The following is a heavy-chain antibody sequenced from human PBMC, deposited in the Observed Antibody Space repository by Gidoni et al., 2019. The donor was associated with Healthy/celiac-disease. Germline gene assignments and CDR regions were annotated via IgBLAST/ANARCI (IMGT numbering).Heavy chain of an antibody. CDR3: AREGGSGTYHGDY. J-gene: IGHJ4*02. Sequence: QVQLQESGPGLVTPSQTLSLTCTVSGAPISSGSYYWSWIRPPAGKGLEWIGRIYTSGNTNYNPSLKSRVTISVDTSKNQFSLKLSSVTAADTAVYYCAREGGSGTYHGDYWGQGTLVTVSS. CDR2: IYTSGNT. CDR1: GAPISSGSYY. V-gene: IGHV4-61*02. D-gene: IGHD1-26*01.